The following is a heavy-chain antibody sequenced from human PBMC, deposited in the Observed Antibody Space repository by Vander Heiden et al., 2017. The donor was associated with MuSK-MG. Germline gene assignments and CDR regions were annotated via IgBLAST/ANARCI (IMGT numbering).Heavy chain of an antibody. J-gene: IGHJ3*02. V-gene: IGHV7-4-1*02. D-gene: IGHD1-26*01. CDR2: INTNTGNP. CDR1: GYTLTSYA. CDR3: ARDVGWELLGNDAFDI. Sequence: QVQLVHSGSDLKKPGASVKVSCTAPGYTLTSYAMNWVRQAPGQGLEWMGWINTNTGNPTYAQGFTGRFVFSLDTSVSTAYLQISSLKAEDTAVYYCARDVGWELLGNDAFDIWGQGTMVTVSS.